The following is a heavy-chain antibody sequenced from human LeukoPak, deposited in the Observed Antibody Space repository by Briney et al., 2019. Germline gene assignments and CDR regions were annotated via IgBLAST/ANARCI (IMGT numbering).Heavy chain of an antibody. V-gene: IGHV1-69*13. CDR1: GGTFSSHA. D-gene: IGHD2-21*02. CDR2: IIPIFGTA. Sequence: SVKVSCKASGGTFSSHAISWVRQAPGQGLEWMGGIIPIFGTANYTQKFQGRVTITADESTSTAYMELSSLRSEDTAVYYCVVTQDGAKGWFDPWGQGTLVTVSS. CDR3: VVTQDGAKGWFDP. J-gene: IGHJ5*02.